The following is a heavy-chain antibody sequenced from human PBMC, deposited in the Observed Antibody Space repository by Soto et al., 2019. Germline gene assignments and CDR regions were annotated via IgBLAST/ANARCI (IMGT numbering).Heavy chain of an antibody. J-gene: IGHJ4*02. CDR3: AKDDSGFGGVIGLFDY. V-gene: IGHV3-23*01. CDR2: ISGSGGST. Sequence: GGSLRLSCAASGFTFSSYAMSWVRQAPGKGLEWVSAISGSGGSTYYADSVKGRFTISRDNSKNTLYLQMNSLRAEDTAVYYCAKDDSGFGGVIGLFDYWGQGTLVTVSS. CDR1: GFTFSSYA. D-gene: IGHD3-16*02.